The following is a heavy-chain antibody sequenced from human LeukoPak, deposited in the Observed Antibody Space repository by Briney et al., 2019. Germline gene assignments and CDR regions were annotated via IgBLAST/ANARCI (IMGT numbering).Heavy chain of an antibody. CDR3: AKGSSGWYGYYYYMDV. CDR1: GFTFDDYA. Sequence: PGGSLRLSCAASGFTFDDYAMHWVRQAPGKGLEWVSGISWNSGSIGYAGSVKGRFTISRDNAKNSLYLQMNSLRAEDTALYYCAKGSSGWYGYYYYMDVWGKGTTVTVSS. J-gene: IGHJ6*03. CDR2: ISWNSGSI. V-gene: IGHV3-9*01. D-gene: IGHD6-19*01.